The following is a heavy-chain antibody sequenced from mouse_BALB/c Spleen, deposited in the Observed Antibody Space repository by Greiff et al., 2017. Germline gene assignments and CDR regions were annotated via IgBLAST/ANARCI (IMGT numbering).Heavy chain of an antibody. J-gene: IGHJ4*01. D-gene: IGHD1-2*01. V-gene: IGHV10S3*01. Sequence: EVQLVETGGGLVQPKGSLKLSCAASGFTFNTNAMNWVRQAPGKGLEWVARIRSKSNNYATYYADSVKDRFTISRDDSQSMLYLQMNNLKTEDTAMYYCVREELRLRNYAMDYWGQGTSVTVSS. CDR2: IRSKSNNYAT. CDR1: GFTFNTNA. CDR3: VREELRLRNYAMDY.